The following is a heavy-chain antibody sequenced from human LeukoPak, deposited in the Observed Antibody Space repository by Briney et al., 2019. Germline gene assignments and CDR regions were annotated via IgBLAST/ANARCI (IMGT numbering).Heavy chain of an antibody. V-gene: IGHV4-39*07. CDR3: ASSEDIVVVPAAIGYFQH. CDR2: IYYSGST. Sequence: PSETLCLTCTVSGGSIISSSYYWGWIRQPPAKGLEWIGCIYYSGSTYYNPSLKSRVTISVDTSQNQFSLKLSSLTAADTAVYYCASSEDIVVVPAAIGYFQHWGQGTLVTVSS. J-gene: IGHJ1*01. D-gene: IGHD2-2*02. CDR1: GGSIISSSYY.